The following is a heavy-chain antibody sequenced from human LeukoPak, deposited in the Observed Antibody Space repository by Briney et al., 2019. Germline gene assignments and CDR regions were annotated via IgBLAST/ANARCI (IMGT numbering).Heavy chain of an antibody. CDR1: GFTFSSYA. CDR2: ILYDGSNK. Sequence: GGSLRLSCAASGFTFSSYAMHWVRQAPGKGLEWVAVILYDGSNKYYADSVRGRFTISRDNSENTLYLQMNGLRADDTAVFYCARDAYGMDVWGQGTTVTVSS. CDR3: ARDAYGMDV. V-gene: IGHV3-30*03. J-gene: IGHJ6*02.